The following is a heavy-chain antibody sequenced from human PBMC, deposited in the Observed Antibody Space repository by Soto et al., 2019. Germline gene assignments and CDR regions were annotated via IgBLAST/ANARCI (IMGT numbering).Heavy chain of an antibody. J-gene: IGHJ4*02. CDR3: ARHRAIAARQDFDY. CDR2: IYYSGST. V-gene: IGHV4-39*01. CDR1: GGSISSSSYY. D-gene: IGHD6-6*01. Sequence: SETLSLTCTVSGGSISSSSYYWGWIRQPPGKGLEWIGSIYYSGSTYYNPSLKSRVTISVDTSKNQFSLKLSSATAADTAVYYCARHRAIAARQDFDYWGQGNLVTFSS.